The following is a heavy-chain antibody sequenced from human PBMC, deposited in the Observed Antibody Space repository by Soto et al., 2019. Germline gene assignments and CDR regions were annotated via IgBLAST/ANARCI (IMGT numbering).Heavy chain of an antibody. J-gene: IGHJ6*02. CDR2: IYYTGNT. D-gene: IGHD3-22*01. CDR1: GGSISSRSYY. CDR3: ASLEEDSSGSYNEYNGLDV. V-gene: IGHV4-39*01. Sequence: QLQLQESGPGLVKPSETLSLACTVSGGSISSRSYYWGWIRQPPGKGLEWIGSIYYTGNTSYHPSLKSRVTISVDTSKNQFFLRLSSVTAADTAVYYCASLEEDSSGSYNEYNGLDVWGQGTTVTVSS.